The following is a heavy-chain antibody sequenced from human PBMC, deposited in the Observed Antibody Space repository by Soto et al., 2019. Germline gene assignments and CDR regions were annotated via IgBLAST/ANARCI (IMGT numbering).Heavy chain of an antibody. Sequence: VKVSCKASGFTFTSSAVQWVRQARGQRLEWIGWIVVGSGNTNYAQKFQERVTITRDMSTSTAYMELSSLRSEDTAVYYCAAESRMYYYYGMDVWGQGTTVTVSS. CDR1: GFTFTSSA. J-gene: IGHJ6*02. V-gene: IGHV1-58*01. CDR3: AAESRMYYYYGMDV. CDR2: IVVGSGNT.